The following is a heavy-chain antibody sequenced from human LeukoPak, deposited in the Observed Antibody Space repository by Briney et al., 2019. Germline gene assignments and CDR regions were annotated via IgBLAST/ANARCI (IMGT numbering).Heavy chain of an antibody. Sequence: GGSLRLSCAASGFTFSSYSMNWVRQAPGKGLEWVSSISSSSSYIYYADSVKGRFTISRDNAKNSLYPQMNSLRAEDTAVYYCARDRIAVAGTDYWGQGTLVTVSS. CDR1: GFTFSSYS. CDR2: ISSSSSYI. V-gene: IGHV3-21*01. D-gene: IGHD6-19*01. J-gene: IGHJ4*02. CDR3: ARDRIAVAGTDY.